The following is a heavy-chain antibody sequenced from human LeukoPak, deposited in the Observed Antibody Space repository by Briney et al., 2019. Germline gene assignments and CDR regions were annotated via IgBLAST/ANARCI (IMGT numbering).Heavy chain of an antibody. D-gene: IGHD2-15*01. V-gene: IGHV1-2*02. CDR1: GYTFTGYY. CDR3: AREWTTQDAFDI. CDR2: INPSSGGT. J-gene: IGHJ3*02. Sequence: ASVKVSCRASGYTFTGYYMHWARQAPGQGLEWMGWINPSSGGTNYAQKFQGRVTMTRDTSISTAYMELSRLRSDDTAVYYCAREWTTQDAFDIWGQGTMVTVSS.